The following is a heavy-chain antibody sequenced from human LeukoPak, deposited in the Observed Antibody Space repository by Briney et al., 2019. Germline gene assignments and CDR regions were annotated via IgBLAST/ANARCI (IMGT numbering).Heavy chain of an antibody. V-gene: IGHV3-23*01. CDR3: ARMYYYDSSGYFTGYYFDY. CDR1: GFTFSSYA. D-gene: IGHD3-22*01. Sequence: GGSLRLSCAASGFTFSSYAMSWVRQAPGKGLEWVSAISGSGGSTYYADSVKGRFTISRDNAKNSLYLQMNSLRAEDTAVYYCARMYYYDSSGYFTGYYFDYWGQGTLVTVSS. J-gene: IGHJ4*02. CDR2: ISGSGGST.